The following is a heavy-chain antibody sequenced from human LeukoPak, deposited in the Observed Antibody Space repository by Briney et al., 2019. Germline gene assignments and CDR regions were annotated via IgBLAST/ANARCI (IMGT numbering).Heavy chain of an antibody. CDR1: GGSFSGYY. V-gene: IGHV4-34*01. CDR2: INHSGST. D-gene: IGHD6-13*01. Sequence: SETLSLTCAVYGGSFSGYYWSWVRQPPGKGLEWNGEINHSGSTNYNPSLKSRVTISVDTSKNQFSLKLSSVTAADTAVYYCARLAYSSSWGYFDYWGQGTLVTVSS. CDR3: ARLAYSSSWGYFDY. J-gene: IGHJ4*02.